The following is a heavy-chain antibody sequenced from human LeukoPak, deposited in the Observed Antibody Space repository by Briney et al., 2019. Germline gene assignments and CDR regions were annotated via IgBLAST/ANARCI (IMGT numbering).Heavy chain of an antibody. CDR3: ARWQPGDY. Sequence: GESLRLSCAASGFTLSSCAMHWVRQAPGKGLEWVAVISYDGSNKYYADSVKGRFTISRDNSKNTLYLQMNSLRAEDTAVYYCARWQPGDYWGQGTLVTVSS. V-gene: IGHV3-30-3*01. CDR1: GFTLSSCA. CDR2: ISYDGSNK. D-gene: IGHD6-13*01. J-gene: IGHJ4*02.